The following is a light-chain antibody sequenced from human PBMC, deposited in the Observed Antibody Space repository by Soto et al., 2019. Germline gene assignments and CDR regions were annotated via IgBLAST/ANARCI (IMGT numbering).Light chain of an antibody. CDR1: RGHSNYA. Sequence: QLVLTQSPSASASLGASVKLTCTLSRGHSNYAIAWHQQQPEKGPRFLMKLNSDGSHRKGDGIPDRFSGSNSGAERFLTISSLQSEDEADYYCKTWVTGRRVFGGGTKLTVL. V-gene: IGLV4-69*01. CDR3: KTWVTGRRV. J-gene: IGLJ3*02. CDR2: LNSDGSH.